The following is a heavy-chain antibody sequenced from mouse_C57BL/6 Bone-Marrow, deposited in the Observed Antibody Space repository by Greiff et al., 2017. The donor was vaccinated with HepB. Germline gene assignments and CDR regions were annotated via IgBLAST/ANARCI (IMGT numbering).Heavy chain of an antibody. Sequence: QVHVKQSGAELVKPGASVKISCKASGYAFSSYWMNWVKQRPGKGLEWIGQIYPGDGDTNYNGKFKGKATLTADKSSSTAYMQLSSLTSEDSAVYFCARRVYYGNYEGYFDVWGTGTTVTVSS. CDR1: GYAFSSYW. D-gene: IGHD2-1*01. J-gene: IGHJ1*03. V-gene: IGHV1-80*01. CDR2: IYPGDGDT. CDR3: ARRVYYGNYEGYFDV.